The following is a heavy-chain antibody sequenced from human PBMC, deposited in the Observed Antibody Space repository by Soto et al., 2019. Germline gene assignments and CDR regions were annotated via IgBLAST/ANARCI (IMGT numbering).Heavy chain of an antibody. V-gene: IGHV1-3*01. J-gene: IGHJ4*02. CDR3: AREWYSGYYGFDY. Sequence: HVQLVQSGAEVKKPGASVKVSCQASGYTFTSYAMHWVRQTPGQRLEWMGWINAGNGNTKYSQKFQGRVTITRETSASTAYMELSSLRSEDTAVHYCAREWYSGYYGFDYWGQGTLVTVSS. CDR1: GYTFTSYA. D-gene: IGHD5-12*01. CDR2: INAGNGNT.